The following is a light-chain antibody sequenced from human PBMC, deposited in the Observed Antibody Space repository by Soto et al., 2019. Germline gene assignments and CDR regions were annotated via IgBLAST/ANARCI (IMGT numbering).Light chain of an antibody. CDR3: CSYAGSNTLV. CDR2: DVS. V-gene: IGLV2-11*01. J-gene: IGLJ2*01. Sequence: QSVLTQPRSVSGSPGQSVTFSCTGTSSDVGGYNYVSWYQQHPGKAPKVMIYDVSKRPSGVPDRISGSKSGNTASLTISGLQAEDEAYYYCCSYAGSNTLVFGGGTQLTV. CDR1: SSDVGGYNY.